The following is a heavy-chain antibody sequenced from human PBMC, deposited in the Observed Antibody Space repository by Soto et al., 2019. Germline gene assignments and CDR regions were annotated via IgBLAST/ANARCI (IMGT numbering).Heavy chain of an antibody. Sequence: GGSLRLSCAASGFTFSSYAMHWVRQAPGKGLEWVAVISYDGSNKYYADSVKGRFTISRDTSKNTLYLQMNSLSAEDQAEYYSTRESLSDVGSGYYSGYGMDVWDPETTV. D-gene: IGHD3-3*01. V-gene: IGHV3-30-3*01. J-gene: IGHJ6*02. CDR1: GFTFSSYA. CDR2: ISYDGSNK. CDR3: TRESLSDVGSGYYSGYGMDV.